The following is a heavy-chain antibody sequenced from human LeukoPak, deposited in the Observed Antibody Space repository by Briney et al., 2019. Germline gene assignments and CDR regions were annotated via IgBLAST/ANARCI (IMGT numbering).Heavy chain of an antibody. CDR2: INPSGGST. CDR3: ARRGDGYNRIDY. Sequence: ASVKVSCKASGYTFTSYYMHWVRQAPGQELEWMGIINPSGGSTSYAQKFQGRVTMTRDTSTSTVYMELRSLRSEDTAVYYWARRGDGYNRIDYWGQGTLVTVSS. CDR1: GYTFTSYY. V-gene: IGHV1-46*01. D-gene: IGHD5-24*01. J-gene: IGHJ4*02.